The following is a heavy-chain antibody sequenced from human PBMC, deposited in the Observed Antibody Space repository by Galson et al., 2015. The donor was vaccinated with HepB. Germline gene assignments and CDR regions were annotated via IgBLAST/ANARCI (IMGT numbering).Heavy chain of an antibody. D-gene: IGHD6-13*01. J-gene: IGHJ6*02. CDR3: ASSSSWYGDYYYGMDV. Sequence: SVKVSCKASGYTFTSYYMHWVRQAPGQGLEWMGIINPSGGSTSYAQKFQGRVTMTRDTSTSTVYMELSSLRSEDTAVYYCASSSSWYGDYYYGMDVWGQGTTVTVSS. CDR1: GYTFTSYY. CDR2: INPSGGST. V-gene: IGHV1-46*01.